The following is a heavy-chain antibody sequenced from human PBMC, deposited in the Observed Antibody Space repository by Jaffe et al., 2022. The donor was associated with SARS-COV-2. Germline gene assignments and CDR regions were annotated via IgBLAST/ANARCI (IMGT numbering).Heavy chain of an antibody. Sequence: EVQLLDSGGGLVQPGGSLRISCTASGFTFNTYAMSWVRQAPGRGLEWVSGISGSGTNTYYAGSVKGRFTISRDNSKNTLFLQMNSLRGEDTAVYYCAKGRDSDSSGAYGMDVWGQGTTVTVSS. J-gene: IGHJ6*02. D-gene: IGHD3-22*01. CDR1: GFTFNTYA. CDR2: ISGSGTNT. V-gene: IGHV3-23*01. CDR3: AKGRDSDSSGAYGMDV.